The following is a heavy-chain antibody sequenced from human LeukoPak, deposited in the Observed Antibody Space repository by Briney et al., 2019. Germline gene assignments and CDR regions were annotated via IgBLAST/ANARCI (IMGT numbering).Heavy chain of an antibody. CDR2: LYYSGNN. Sequence: SETLSLTCTVSGASINSYYWSWIRQPPGKGLQLIAYLYYSGNNNLNPSLKSRLNISVDTSKNQLSLKLNSVTAAGTAVYYCARSGSRPSGGAFDLWGQGTMVTVSS. J-gene: IGHJ3*01. CDR1: GASINSYY. D-gene: IGHD1-26*01. CDR3: ARSGSRPSGGAFDL. V-gene: IGHV4-59*08.